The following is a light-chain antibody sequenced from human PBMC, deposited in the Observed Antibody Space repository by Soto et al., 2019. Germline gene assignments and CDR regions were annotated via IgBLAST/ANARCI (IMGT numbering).Light chain of an antibody. CDR2: GAS. V-gene: IGKV3-20*01. CDR3: QQYGSSPHT. Sequence: EIVLTQSPGILSLSPGERATLSCRASQSVSSSYLAWYQHKPGQAPRLLIYGASSRATGIPDRFSGSGSGTDFTLTISRLEPEDFAVYYCQQYGSSPHTFGQGTKPEIK. J-gene: IGKJ2*01. CDR1: QSVSSSY.